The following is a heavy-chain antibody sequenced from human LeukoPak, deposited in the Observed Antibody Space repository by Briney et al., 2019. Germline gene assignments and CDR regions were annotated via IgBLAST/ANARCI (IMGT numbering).Heavy chain of an antibody. CDR3: AKNGDFSPSSSADY. J-gene: IGHJ4*02. Sequence: PGGSLRLSCAASGFTFSNAWMNWVRQAPGKGLEWVSGISGSGGSTYYADSVKGRFTISRDNFKNTLYLQMNSLRVEDTAAYYCAKNGDFSPSSSADYWGQGTLVTVSS. D-gene: IGHD2-2*01. V-gene: IGHV3-23*01. CDR1: GFTFSNAW. CDR2: ISGSGGST.